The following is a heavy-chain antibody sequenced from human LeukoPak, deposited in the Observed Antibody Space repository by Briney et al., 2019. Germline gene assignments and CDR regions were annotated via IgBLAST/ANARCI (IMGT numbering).Heavy chain of an antibody. CDR3: TTGSGWRY. CDR2: IQSNAEGGTT. Sequence: GGSLRLSCAGSGFTFTSAWMSWVRQAPGKGLEWVGRIQSNAEGGTTDCAAPVKGRFTISRDDSKTTLYLQMDSLKTEDTAVYYCTTGSGWRYWGQGTLVTVSS. D-gene: IGHD6-19*01. J-gene: IGHJ4*02. V-gene: IGHV3-15*01. CDR1: GFTFTSAW.